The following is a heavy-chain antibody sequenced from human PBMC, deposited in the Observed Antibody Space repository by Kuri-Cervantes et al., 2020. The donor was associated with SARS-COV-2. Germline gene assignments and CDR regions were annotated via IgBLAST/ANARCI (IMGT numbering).Heavy chain of an antibody. CDR3: VARLDCTFASCYEGSWKF. CDR1: GFNFGKYA. V-gene: IGHV3-74*01. Sequence: GESLKISCTASGFNFGKYAMSWVRQAPGKGLVWVSRLNFDGTTTSYANFVKGRFTISRDNANNTLYLQMNSLRVEDAAVYYCVARLDCTFASCYEGSWKFWGQGTLVTVSS. CDR2: LNFDGTTT. J-gene: IGHJ4*02. D-gene: IGHD2-2*01.